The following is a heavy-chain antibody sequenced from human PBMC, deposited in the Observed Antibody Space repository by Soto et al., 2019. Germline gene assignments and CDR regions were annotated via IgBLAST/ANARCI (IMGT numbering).Heavy chain of an antibody. V-gene: IGHV2-5*02. D-gene: IGHD5-12*01. CDR2: IYWDDDK. CDR1: GFSLSTSGVG. Sequence: QITLKESGPPLVKPTQTLTLTCTFSGFSLSTSGVGVGWIRQPPGKALEWLALIYWDDDKRYSPSLKSRLTIPKDTSKNLVVLTMPNMDPVDTATYYCAHRKASGYDPNWFDPWGQGTLVTVSS. CDR3: AHRKASGYDPNWFDP. J-gene: IGHJ5*02.